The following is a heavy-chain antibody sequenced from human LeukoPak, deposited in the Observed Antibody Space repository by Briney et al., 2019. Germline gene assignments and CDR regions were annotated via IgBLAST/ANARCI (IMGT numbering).Heavy chain of an antibody. CDR3: ARLVADYVSPGLSDKNFDY. Sequence: ASVKVSCKASGYIFTDYYMHWVRQAPGQELGWMGRINPNSGGTNYAQKFQGRVTMTRDTSISTAYTELSSLRSEDTAVYYCARLVADYVSPGLSDKNFDYWGQGTLVTVSS. CDR2: INPNSGGT. V-gene: IGHV1/OR15-1*01. CDR1: GYIFTDYY. J-gene: IGHJ4*02. D-gene: IGHD3-16*01.